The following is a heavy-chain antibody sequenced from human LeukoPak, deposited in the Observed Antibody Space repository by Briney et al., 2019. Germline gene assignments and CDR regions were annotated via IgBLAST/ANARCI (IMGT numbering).Heavy chain of an antibody. V-gene: IGHV1-2*02. CDR2: INPHSGGT. D-gene: IGHD3-10*01. CDR1: GYTFTGYY. Sequence: ASVKVSCKASGYTFTGYYIHWVRQAPGQGLEWMGWINPHSGGTNYAQKFQGGVTMTRDTSITAAYMELSSLRSDDTAVYYCARGPPLWFGESFFRYWGQGTLVTVSS. CDR3: ARGPPLWFGESFFRY. J-gene: IGHJ4*02.